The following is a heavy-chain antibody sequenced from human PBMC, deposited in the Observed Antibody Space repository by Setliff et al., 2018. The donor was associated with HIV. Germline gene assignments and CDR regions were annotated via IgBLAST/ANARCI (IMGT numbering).Heavy chain of an antibody. J-gene: IGHJ3*01. Sequence: KASETLSLTCAVYGGSFSGHYWNWVRQPPGKGLEWVGYIYYDGTTTYNPSLKSRATISVDTSENQFSLMLSSATAADTAVYYCARAPPGIQNDAFDVWGQGTMVTVSS. V-gene: IGHV4-59*11. CDR2: IYYDGTT. CDR3: ARAPPGIQNDAFDV. CDR1: GGSFSGHY.